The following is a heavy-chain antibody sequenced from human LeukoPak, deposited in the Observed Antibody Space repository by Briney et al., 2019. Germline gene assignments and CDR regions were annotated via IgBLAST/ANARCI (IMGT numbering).Heavy chain of an antibody. V-gene: IGHV4-39*01. CDR3: ARQVDIVVHWFDP. J-gene: IGHJ5*02. CDR1: GGSISSSSYY. Sequence: SETLSLTCTVSGGSISSSSYYWGWIRQPPGKWLEWIGSIYYSGSTYYNPSLKSPVTISVDTSKNQFSLKLSSVTAADTAVYYCARQVDIVVHWFDPWGQGTLVTVSS. D-gene: IGHD2-15*01. CDR2: IYYSGST.